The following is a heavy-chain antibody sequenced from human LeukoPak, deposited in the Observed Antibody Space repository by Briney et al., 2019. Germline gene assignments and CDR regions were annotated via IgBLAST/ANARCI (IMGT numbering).Heavy chain of an antibody. CDR2: INHRGST. Sequence: SESLSLTCAVYGGPFSGYYWSWIRQSPDKGLEWIGEINHRGSTNYDSSLKSRLTISADTSKNQFSLHLSSVTAADTAVYYCAKVYSSSPQDAFDVWGQGTMVTVSS. V-gene: IGHV4-34*01. CDR1: GGPFSGYY. CDR3: AKVYSSSPQDAFDV. J-gene: IGHJ3*01. D-gene: IGHD3-22*01.